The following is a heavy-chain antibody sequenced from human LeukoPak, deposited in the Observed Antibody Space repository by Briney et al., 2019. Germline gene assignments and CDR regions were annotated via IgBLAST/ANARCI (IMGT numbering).Heavy chain of an antibody. CDR2: ISSSSSTI. CDR3: ARDHADTVMVTEFDY. J-gene: IGHJ4*02. Sequence: GGSLRLSCAASGFTFSSYSMNWVRQAPGKGLEWVSYISSSSSTIYYADSVKGRFTISRDNAKNSLYLQMNSLRAEDTAVYYCARDHADTVMVTEFDYWGQGTLVTVSS. D-gene: IGHD5-18*01. CDR1: GFTFSSYS. V-gene: IGHV3-48*01.